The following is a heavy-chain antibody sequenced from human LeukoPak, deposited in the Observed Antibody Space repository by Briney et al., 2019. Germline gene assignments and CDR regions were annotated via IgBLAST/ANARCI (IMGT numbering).Heavy chain of an antibody. CDR1: GFPFSSYG. V-gene: IGHV3-30*18. Sequence: GSCRLSCAASGFPFSSYGMHWVRQAPGKGLEWVAVISYDGSNKCYADSMKGRFTISRDNSKNTPYLQMNSLRAEDTAVYYCAKDNIAAAGGFDYWGQGTLVRVSS. J-gene: IGHJ4*01. D-gene: IGHD6-13*01. CDR2: ISYDGSNK. CDR3: AKDNIAAAGGFDY.